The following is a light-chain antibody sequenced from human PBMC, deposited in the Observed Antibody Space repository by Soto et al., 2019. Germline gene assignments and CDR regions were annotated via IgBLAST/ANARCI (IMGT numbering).Light chain of an antibody. CDR1: SSNIGNNL. V-gene: IGLV1-51*01. J-gene: IGLJ1*01. CDR2: DNN. CDR3: ETWDSGLTAGV. Sequence: QSALTQPPSVSAAPGQKVTFSCSGSSSNIGNNLVSWYQQLPGTAPKLLIYDNNKRPSGIPDRFSGSKSGTSATLGITGLQTGDEADYYCETWDSGLTAGVFGTGTKLTVL.